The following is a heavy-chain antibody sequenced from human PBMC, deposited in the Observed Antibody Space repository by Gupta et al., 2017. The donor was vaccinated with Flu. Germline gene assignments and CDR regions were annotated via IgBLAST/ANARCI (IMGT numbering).Heavy chain of an antibody. CDR2: ITGSCDSP. CDR3: GKGVSVYCSGSSCHAYDY. D-gene: IGHD2-2*01. J-gene: IGHJ4*02. CDR1: GFRFSNYA. Sequence: EVQLLESGGGLVQPGGSLRLSCAASGFRFSNYAMSWVRQAPGKGLEWISAITGSCDSPFYADSVKGRFTISRDNSKNTLYLQLNSLRADDTAMYYCGKGVSVYCSGSSCHAYDYCAQGTLVTVSS. V-gene: IGHV3-23*01.